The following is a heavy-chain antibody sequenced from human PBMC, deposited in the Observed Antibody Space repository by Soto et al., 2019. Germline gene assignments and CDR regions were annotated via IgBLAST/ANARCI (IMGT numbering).Heavy chain of an antibody. CDR2: ISYDGSNK. J-gene: IGHJ6*02. D-gene: IGHD4-17*01. V-gene: IGHV3-30-3*01. CDR3: ARSEAVTPSFYYYYGMDV. CDR1: GFTFSSYA. Sequence: GGSLRLSCAASGFTFSSYAMHWVRQAPGKGLEWVAVISYDGSNKYYADSVKGRFTISRDNSKNTLYLQMNSLRAEDTAVYYCARSEAVTPSFYYYYGMDVWGQGTTVTVSS.